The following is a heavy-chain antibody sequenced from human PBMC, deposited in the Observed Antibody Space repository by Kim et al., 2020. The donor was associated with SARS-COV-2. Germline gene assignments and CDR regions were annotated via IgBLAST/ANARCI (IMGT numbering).Heavy chain of an antibody. Sequence: ASVKVSCKASGYTFTSYGISWVRQAPGQGLDWMGWISAYNGNTNYAQKLQGRVTMTTDTSTSTAYMELRSLRSDDTAVYYCARELYGGNGIDYYYGMDVWGQGTTVTVSS. D-gene: IGHD2-15*01. V-gene: IGHV1-18*04. CDR2: ISAYNGNT. CDR3: ARELYGGNGIDYYYGMDV. J-gene: IGHJ6*02. CDR1: GYTFTSYG.